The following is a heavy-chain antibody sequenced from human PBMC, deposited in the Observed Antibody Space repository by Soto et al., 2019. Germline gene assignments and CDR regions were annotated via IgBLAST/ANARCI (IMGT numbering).Heavy chain of an antibody. CDR2: ISAINAIA. CDR1: GGTFSSYT. V-gene: IGHV1-69*04. CDR3: ARENSYSDY. J-gene: IGHJ4*02. Sequence: APVKVSCKASGGTFSSYTISWVRQAPGQGLEWMGRISAINAIANYAQKFQGRLTMTADKSTSTAYMELRSLRSEDTAVYYCARENSYSDYWGQGTLVTVSS.